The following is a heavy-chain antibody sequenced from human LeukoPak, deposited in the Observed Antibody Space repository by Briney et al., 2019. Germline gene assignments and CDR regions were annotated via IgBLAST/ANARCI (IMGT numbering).Heavy chain of an antibody. V-gene: IGHV3-23*01. CDR3: AKSRSGSANWALQIFDN. J-gene: IGHJ4*02. D-gene: IGHD1-1*01. Sequence: GGSLRLSCAASGFTFSSYAMSWVRQAPGKGLEWVSSISGSGGRTYYADSVKGRFTMSRDNSKNTLYLQMNSLRAEDTAVYFCAKSRSGSANWALQIFDNWGQGTLVTVSS. CDR2: ISGSGGRT. CDR1: GFTFSSYA.